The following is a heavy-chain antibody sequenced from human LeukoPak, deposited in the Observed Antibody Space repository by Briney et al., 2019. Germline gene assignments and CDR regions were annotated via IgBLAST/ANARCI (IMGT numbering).Heavy chain of an antibody. CDR1: GYTFTSYA. J-gene: IGHJ4*02. CDR2: INTNTGNP. V-gene: IGHV7-4-1*02. CDR3: VPDYYDSSVEYYFDY. D-gene: IGHD3-22*01. Sequence: ASVKVSCKASGYTFTSYAMNWVRQAPGQGLEWMGWINTNTGNPTCAQGFTGRFVFSLDTSVSTAYLQISSLKAEDTAVYYCVPDYYDSSVEYYFDYWGQGTLVTVSS.